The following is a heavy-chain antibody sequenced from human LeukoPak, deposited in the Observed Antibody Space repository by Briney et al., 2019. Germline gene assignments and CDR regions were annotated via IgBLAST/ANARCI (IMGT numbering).Heavy chain of an antibody. V-gene: IGHV4-30-2*01. CDR2: IYHSGST. D-gene: IGHD3-22*01. Sequence: SQTLSLTCAVSGGSISSGAYSWSWIRQPPGKGLEWIGYIYHSGSTYYNPSLKSRVTISVDRSKNQFSLKLSSVTAADTAVYYCARDQVDYDIPDHFDYWGKGTLVAVSS. CDR3: ARDQVDYDIPDHFDY. CDR1: GGSISSGAYS. J-gene: IGHJ4*02.